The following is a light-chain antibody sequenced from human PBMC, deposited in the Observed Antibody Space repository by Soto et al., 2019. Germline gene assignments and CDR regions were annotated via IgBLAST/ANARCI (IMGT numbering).Light chain of an antibody. J-gene: IGLJ1*01. V-gene: IGLV3-21*04. CDR3: QVGDTSSDPLI. Sequence: ELTKPPSVSGVPGKTARITCGGNNIGTKGVHWYQQKPGQAPVLVIYYDSDRPSGIPERFSGSNSGNTATLTISRVEAGDEADYFCQVGDTSSDPLIFGTGTQLTVL. CDR2: YDS. CDR1: NIGTKG.